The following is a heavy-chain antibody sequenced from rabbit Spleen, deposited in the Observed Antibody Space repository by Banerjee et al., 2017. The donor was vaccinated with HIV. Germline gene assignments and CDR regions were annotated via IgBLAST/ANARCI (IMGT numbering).Heavy chain of an antibody. D-gene: IGHD5-1*01. J-gene: IGHJ4*01. Sequence: QEQLVESGGGLVKPGASLTLICTASGFSFSSGYYMSWVRQAPGKGLEWIGFIYTGNGKNYYASWAKGRFTISKTSSTTVTLTVTSLTAADTATYFCTRDDGREDFNLWGPGTLVTVS. CDR1: GFSFSSGYY. CDR3: TRDDGREDFNL. V-gene: IGHV1S45*01. CDR2: IYTGNGKN.